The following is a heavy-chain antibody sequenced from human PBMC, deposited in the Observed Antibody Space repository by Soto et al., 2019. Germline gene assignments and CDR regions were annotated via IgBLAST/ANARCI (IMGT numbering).Heavy chain of an antibody. CDR3: ARDLGQQLVQTPYNWFDP. CDR2: ISAYNGNT. CDR1: GYTFTSYG. J-gene: IGHJ5*02. Sequence: GASVKVSCKASGYTFTSYGISWVRQAPGQGLEWMGWISAYNGNTNYAQKLQGRVTMTTDTSTSTAYMELRSLRSDDTAVYYCARDLGQQLVQTPYNWFDPWGQGTLVTVSS. V-gene: IGHV1-18*01. D-gene: IGHD6-13*01.